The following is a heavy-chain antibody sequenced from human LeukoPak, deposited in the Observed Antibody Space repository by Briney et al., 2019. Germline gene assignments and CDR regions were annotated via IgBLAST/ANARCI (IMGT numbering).Heavy chain of an antibody. J-gene: IGHJ6*02. Sequence: ASVKVSCKASGYTFTGYYMHWVRQAPGQGLEWMGWINPNSGGTNYAQKFQGRVTMTRDTSISTAYLELSRLRSDDTAVYYCARDPDIVVVVAATRYYYYGMDVWGQGTTVTVSS. CDR2: INPNSGGT. V-gene: IGHV1-2*02. CDR3: ARDPDIVVVVAATRYYYYGMDV. CDR1: GYTFTGYY. D-gene: IGHD2-15*01.